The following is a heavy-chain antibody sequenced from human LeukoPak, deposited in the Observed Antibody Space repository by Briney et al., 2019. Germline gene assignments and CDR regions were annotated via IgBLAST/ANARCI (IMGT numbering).Heavy chain of an antibody. V-gene: IGHV3-21*01. D-gene: IGHD3-22*01. CDR3: ARSTAYYYDSSGYYPFDD. CDR2: ISSSSSSYI. Sequence: PGGSLRLSCAASGFTFSRYTMNWVRQAPGKGLEWVSSISSSSSSYIYYADSVKGRFTISRDNAKNSLYLQMNSLRAEDTAVYYCARSTAYYYDSSGYYPFDDWGQGTPVTVSS. CDR1: GFTFSRYT. J-gene: IGHJ4*02.